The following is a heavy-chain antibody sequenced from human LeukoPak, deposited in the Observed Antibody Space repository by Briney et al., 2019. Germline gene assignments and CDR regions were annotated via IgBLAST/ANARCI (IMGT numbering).Heavy chain of an antibody. Sequence: GGSLRLSCAASGFSFRDYGMHWVRQAPGKGLEWVAFTPYDGSIQVYADSVRGRFSISRDNDQNTLFLQMDSLGVEDTAVYYCAKETYYYDSSGYYPFDYWGQGTLVTVSS. CDR2: TPYDGSIQ. CDR1: GFSFRDYG. D-gene: IGHD3-22*01. J-gene: IGHJ4*02. V-gene: IGHV3-30*02. CDR3: AKETYYYDSSGYYPFDY.